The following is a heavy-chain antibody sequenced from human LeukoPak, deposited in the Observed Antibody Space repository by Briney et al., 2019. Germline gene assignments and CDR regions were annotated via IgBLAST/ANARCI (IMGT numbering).Heavy chain of an antibody. J-gene: IGHJ3*02. V-gene: IGHV5-51*01. CDR2: IYPGDSDT. Sequence: GESLMISCKGSGYSFTSYWIGWVRQMPGKGLEWMGIIYPGDSDTRYSPSFQGQATISADKSISTAYLQWSSLKASDTAMYYCARPFWSGYYNDAFDIWGQGTMVTVSS. CDR3: ARPFWSGYYNDAFDI. D-gene: IGHD3-3*01. CDR1: GYSFTSYW.